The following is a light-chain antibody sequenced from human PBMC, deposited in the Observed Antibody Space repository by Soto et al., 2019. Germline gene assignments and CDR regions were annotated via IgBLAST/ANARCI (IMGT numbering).Light chain of an antibody. CDR2: GAS. J-gene: IGKJ4*01. Sequence: EIVLTQSPGTLSLSPGERATLSCRASQSVSSSYLAWYQQKPGQAPRLLIYGASSRATGIPDRFSGRGSGTDFTLTISRLEPEDFAVYYCQPYGSSPLLTFGGGTKVEIK. V-gene: IGKV3-20*01. CDR1: QSVSSSY. CDR3: QPYGSSPLLT.